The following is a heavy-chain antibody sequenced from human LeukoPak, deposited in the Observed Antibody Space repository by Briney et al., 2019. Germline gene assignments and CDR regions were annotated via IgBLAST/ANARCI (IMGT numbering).Heavy chain of an antibody. CDR2: IYPGDSDT. CDR1: GYSFTSYW. Sequence: GESPKISCKGSGYSFTSYWIGWVRQMPGKGLEWMGIIYPGDSDTRYSPSFQGQVTISADKSITTAYLQWSSLKASDTAMYYCARQGSRATTFGNYWGQGTLVTVSS. D-gene: IGHD2/OR15-2a*01. J-gene: IGHJ4*02. CDR3: ARQGSRATTFGNY. V-gene: IGHV5-51*01.